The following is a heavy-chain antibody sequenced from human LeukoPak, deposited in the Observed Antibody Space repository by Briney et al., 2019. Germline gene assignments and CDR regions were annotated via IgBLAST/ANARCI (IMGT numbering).Heavy chain of an antibody. CDR1: GGSISGYY. J-gene: IGHJ6*02. CDR3: ARIKAGTMVRGNYYYGMDV. CDR2: INHSGST. Sequence: PSETLSLTCAVYGGSISGYYWSWIRQPPGKGLEWIGEINHSGSTNYNPSLKSRVTISVETSRNQFSLKLSSVTAADTAVYYCARIKAGTMVRGNYYYGMDVWGQGTTVTVSS. V-gene: IGHV4-34*01. D-gene: IGHD3-10*01.